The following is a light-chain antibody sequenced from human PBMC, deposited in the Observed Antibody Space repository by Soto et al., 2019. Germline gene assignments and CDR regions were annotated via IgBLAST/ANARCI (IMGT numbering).Light chain of an antibody. Sequence: EIVLTQSPRTPSLSPGERATLYCMSSQSVSSSYLAWYQQKPGQAHRLLIYGASKRAPGFPATFSGRGSGTHFTLTITSLQPEDFAVYYCQQSDGAPQVPFGQWTRLEIK. CDR1: QSVSSSY. V-gene: IGKV3-20*01. CDR3: QQSDGAPQVP. CDR2: GAS. J-gene: IGKJ5*01.